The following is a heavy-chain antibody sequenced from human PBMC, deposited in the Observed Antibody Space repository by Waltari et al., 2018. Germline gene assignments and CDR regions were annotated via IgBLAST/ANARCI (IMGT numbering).Heavy chain of an antibody. CDR3: ATSPRGIWGVIITGPLDY. D-gene: IGHD3-16*02. CDR2: VDPEEGEK. CDR1: GYTFTDYY. V-gene: IGHV1-69-2*01. J-gene: IGHJ4*02. Sequence: EVQLVQSGAEVKKPGATVKISCKVSGYTFTDYYMHWVQQAPGKGLEWMVRVDPEEGEKIYSEQFQGRVTITADTSTDTAYMELSSLRSEDTAVYYCATSPRGIWGVIITGPLDYWGQGTLVTVSS.